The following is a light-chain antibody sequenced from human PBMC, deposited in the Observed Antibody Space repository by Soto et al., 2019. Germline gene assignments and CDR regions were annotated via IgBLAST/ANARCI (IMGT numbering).Light chain of an antibody. CDR2: GAS. Sequence: EIVLTQSPGTLSLSPGERATLSCRASQSVSSSYLAWYQQKPGQAPRLLIYGASSRATGIPDRFSGSGYGTDFTLTISRLEPEDFAVYYCQPYGSSPPYTFGQGTKLEIK. CDR1: QSVSSSY. J-gene: IGKJ2*01. V-gene: IGKV3-20*01. CDR3: QPYGSSPPYT.